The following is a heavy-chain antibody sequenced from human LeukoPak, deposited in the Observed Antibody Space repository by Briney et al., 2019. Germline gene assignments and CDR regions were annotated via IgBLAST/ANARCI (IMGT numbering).Heavy chain of an antibody. CDR3: ARAGTVTPTWFDP. V-gene: IGHV5-51*01. CDR1: GYSFTSYW. J-gene: IGHJ5*02. CDR2: IFPGDSDT. D-gene: IGHD4-17*01. Sequence: GESLKVSCKGSGYSFTSYWIGWVRQMPGKGLEWMGIIFPGDSDTRYSPSFQGQVTISADKSISTAYLQWSSLKASDTAMYYCARAGTVTPTWFDPWGQGTLVTVSS.